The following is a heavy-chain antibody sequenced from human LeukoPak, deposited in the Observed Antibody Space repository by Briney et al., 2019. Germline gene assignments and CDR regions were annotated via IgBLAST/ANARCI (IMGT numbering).Heavy chain of an antibody. D-gene: IGHD2-2*01. CDR2: IWYGGSHD. V-gene: IGHV3-33*06. Sequence: GGSLRLSCAASGFTFSHYAMHWVRQAPGKGLEWVAVIWYGGSHDTYTVSVKGRFTVSRDNFKNVLHLQMNSLRVEDTAVYYCAKEGDYCSSSGCHKRGIDYWGQGTLVTVSS. CDR1: GFTFSHYA. J-gene: IGHJ4*02. CDR3: AKEGDYCSSSGCHKRGIDY.